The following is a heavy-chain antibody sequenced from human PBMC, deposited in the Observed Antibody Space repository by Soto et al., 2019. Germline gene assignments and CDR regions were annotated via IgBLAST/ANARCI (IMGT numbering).Heavy chain of an antibody. CDR3: CYSGSVNYYFNR. V-gene: IGHV3-15*01. CDR1: GFTFSSYS. CDR2: IKSKGSGGTI. J-gene: IGHJ5*02. Sequence: EVQLVESGGGLVKPGGSLRLSCAASGFTFSSYSMNWVRQAPGKGLEWVGRIKSKGSGGTIDYPTPVKGRFTISRDDSRNTLYLQIDRLTIDDTAVYYCCYSGSVNYYFNRWGQGTLVIVSS. D-gene: IGHD6-19*01.